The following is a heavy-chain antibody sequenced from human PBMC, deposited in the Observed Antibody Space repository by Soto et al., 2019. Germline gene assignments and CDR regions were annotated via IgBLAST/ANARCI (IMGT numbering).Heavy chain of an antibody. CDR1: SASLGSSTYY. D-gene: IGHD6-6*01. Sequence: SETLSLTCSVSSASLGSSTYYWSWIRQPPGRGPEWIGSIYYSGNTYYKPSLKSRVSISIDTSRNQFSLKLTSVTAADTGVYYCASSSPFHYWGPGILVT. V-gene: IGHV4-39*01. CDR2: IYYSGNT. J-gene: IGHJ4*02. CDR3: ASSSPFHY.